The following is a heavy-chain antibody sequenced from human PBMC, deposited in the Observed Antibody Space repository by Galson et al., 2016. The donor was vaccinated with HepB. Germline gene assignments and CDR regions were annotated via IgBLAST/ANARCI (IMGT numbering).Heavy chain of an antibody. V-gene: IGHV4-39*01. CDR2: IYYSGST. D-gene: IGHD3-3*01. CDR3: ASLRTIYGVVITLRDV. Sequence: ETLSLTCTVTGGSISSKTYYWGWIRQPPGKGLEWIGSIYYSGSTYYNPSLKSRVTISVDTSKNQFSLKVNSVTAADTAVYYCASLRTIYGVVITLRDVWGKGTTVTVSS. J-gene: IGHJ6*04. CDR1: GGSISSKTYY.